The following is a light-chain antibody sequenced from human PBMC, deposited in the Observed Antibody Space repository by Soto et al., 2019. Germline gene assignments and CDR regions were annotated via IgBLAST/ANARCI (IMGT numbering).Light chain of an antibody. V-gene: IGKV1-5*03. Sequence: DIQMTQSPSTLSASVGDRVTITCRASQSISSWLTWYQQKAGQAPKLLIYKAANVESGVTSSVSGSGSGTEFTLAVGSQQTDASATYYGQQYSYCQTCGKGTRVEV. J-gene: IGKJ1*01. CDR2: KAA. CDR3: QQYSYCQT. CDR1: QSISSW.